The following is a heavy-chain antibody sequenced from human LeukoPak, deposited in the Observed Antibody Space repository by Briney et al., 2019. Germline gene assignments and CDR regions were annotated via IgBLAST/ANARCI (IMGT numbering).Heavy chain of an antibody. V-gene: IGHV3-9*01. CDR3: ARSAYSSGWSYFDY. CDR2: ISCSSGSI. J-gene: IGHJ4*02. Sequence: GRSLRLSCAASGFTFDDHPMHWVRQAPGKGLEWVSGISCSSGSIDNAAFVKGRFTISRDNAKISVYLLFNSLRAEDTALCYCARSAYSSGWSYFDYWGQGTLVTVSS. D-gene: IGHD6-19*01. CDR1: GFTFDDHP.